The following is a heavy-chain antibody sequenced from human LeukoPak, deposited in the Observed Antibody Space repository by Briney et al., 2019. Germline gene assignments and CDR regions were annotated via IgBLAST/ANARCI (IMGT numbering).Heavy chain of an antibody. D-gene: IGHD3-22*01. CDR3: ARDRGNGGYYLDAFDI. J-gene: IGHJ3*02. CDR1: GFTFDDYG. CDR2: INWNGGST. V-gene: IGHV3-20*04. Sequence: PGGSLRLSCAASGFTFDDYGMSWVRQAPGKGLEWVSGINWNGGSTGYADSVKGRLTISRDNAKNSLYLQMNSLRAEDTALYYCARDRGNGGYYLDAFDIWGQGTMVTVSS.